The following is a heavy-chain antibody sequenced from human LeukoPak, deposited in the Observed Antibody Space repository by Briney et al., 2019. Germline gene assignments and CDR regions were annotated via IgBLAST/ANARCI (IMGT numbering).Heavy chain of an antibody. CDR1: GYTFTSYG. D-gene: IGHD5-18*01. J-gene: IGHJ3*02. CDR3: ARAIIQLWTPDAFDI. V-gene: IGHV1-18*01. CDR2: ISAYNGNT. Sequence: ASVKVSCKASGYTFTSYGISWVRQAPGQGLEWMGWISAYNGNTNYAQKLQGRVTMTTDTSTSTAYMELRSLRSDDTAVYYCARAIIQLWTPDAFDIWGQGTMVTVSS.